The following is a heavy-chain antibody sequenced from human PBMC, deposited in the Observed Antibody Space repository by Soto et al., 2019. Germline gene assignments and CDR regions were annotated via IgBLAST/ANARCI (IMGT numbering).Heavy chain of an antibody. D-gene: IGHD3-22*01. V-gene: IGHV3-23*01. CDR3: ARGHPSGSDPQNHYHSSGNQLDL. Sequence: PGGSLRLSCAASGLTFSSYAMSWVRQAPGKGLEWVSAISGSGGSTYYADSVKGRFTISRDNSKNTLYLQMNSLRAEDPAVYYYARGHPSGSDPQNHYHSSGNQLDLWRQGTLVSDCS. CDR1: GLTFSSYA. CDR2: ISGSGGST. J-gene: IGHJ5*02.